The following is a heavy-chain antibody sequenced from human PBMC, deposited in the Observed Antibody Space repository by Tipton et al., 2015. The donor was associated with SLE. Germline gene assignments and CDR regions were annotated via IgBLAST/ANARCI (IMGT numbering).Heavy chain of an antibody. J-gene: IGHJ4*02. CDR2: IYYSGST. CDR1: GYSISSGYY. V-gene: IGHV4-38-2*02. D-gene: IGHD5-12*01. CDR3: AREGTSGYGGFDY. Sequence: TLSLTCSVSGYSISSGYYWSWIRQPPGKGLEWIGYIYYSGSTYYNPSLKSRVTISVDTSKNQFSLKLSSVTAADTAVYYCAREGTSGYGGFDYWGQGTLVTVSS.